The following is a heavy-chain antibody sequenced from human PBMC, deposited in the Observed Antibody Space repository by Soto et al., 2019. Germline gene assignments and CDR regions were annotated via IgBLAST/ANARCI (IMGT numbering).Heavy chain of an antibody. D-gene: IGHD3-22*01. CDR2: IIPIFGTA. Sequence: SVKVSCKASGGTFSSYAISWVRQAPGQGLEWMGGIIPIFGTANYAQKFQGRVTITADESTSTAHMELSSLRSEDTAVYYCARPLSSGYRNFDYWGQGTLVTVSS. J-gene: IGHJ4*02. CDR1: GGTFSSYA. V-gene: IGHV1-69*13. CDR3: ARPLSSGYRNFDY.